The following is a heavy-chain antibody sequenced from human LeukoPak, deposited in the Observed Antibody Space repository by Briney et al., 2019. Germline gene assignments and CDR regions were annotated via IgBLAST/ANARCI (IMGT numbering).Heavy chain of an antibody. CDR2: ISSSGSTI. CDR3: ARARGWFGELLHYYYGMDV. V-gene: IGHV3-11*01. CDR1: GFTFSDYY. J-gene: IGHJ6*02. Sequence: GGSPRLSCAASGFTFSDYYMSWIRQAPGKGLEWVSYISSSGSTIYYADSVKGRFTISRDNAKNSLYLQMNSLRAEDTAVYYCARARGWFGELLHYYYGMDVWGQGTTVTVSS. D-gene: IGHD3-10*01.